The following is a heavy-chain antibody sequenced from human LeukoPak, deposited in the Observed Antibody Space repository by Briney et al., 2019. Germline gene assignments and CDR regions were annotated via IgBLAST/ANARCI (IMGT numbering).Heavy chain of an antibody. CDR1: GFTFSTYP. D-gene: IGHD3-16*01. V-gene: IGHV3-23*01. J-gene: IGHJ4*02. Sequence: GGSLRLSCAASGFTFSTYPMSWVRQAPGKGLKWVSAIIGSGDSTFYADSVKGRFTISRDNSKNTLYLQMNSLRAEDSAVYYCAKESLDFTFGGLRTFDYWGQGALVTVSS. CDR3: AKESLDFTFGGLRTFDY. CDR2: IIGSGDST.